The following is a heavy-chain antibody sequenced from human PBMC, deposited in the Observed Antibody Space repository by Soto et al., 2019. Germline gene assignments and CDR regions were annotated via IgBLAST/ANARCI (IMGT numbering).Heavy chain of an antibody. CDR2: IIPMFPTP. V-gene: IGHV1-69*12. Sequence: QVQLVQSGAEVKKPGSSVTVSCKASGCTFGNSAISWVRQAPGQGLEWMGGIIPMFPTPDYAQKLQGRVTITADESTSTAYMELTSLRSEDTAVYYCARDKDRQQLGGNYYYGIDVWGQGTTVTVSS. D-gene: IGHD3-3*02. CDR1: GCTFGNSA. CDR3: ARDKDRQQLGGNYYYGIDV. J-gene: IGHJ6*02.